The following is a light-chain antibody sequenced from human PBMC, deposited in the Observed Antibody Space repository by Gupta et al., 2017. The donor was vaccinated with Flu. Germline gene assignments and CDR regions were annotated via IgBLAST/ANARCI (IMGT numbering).Light chain of an antibody. V-gene: IGLV6-57*01. CDR1: SGSIASNY. J-gene: IGLJ2*01. CDR2: EDN. CDR3: QSYDSSNQVG. Sequence: NFMLTQPHSVSESPGKTVTISCTRSSGSIASNYVQWYQQRPGSSPTTVIYEDNQRPSGVPDRFSGSIDSSSNSASLTISGLKTEDEADDYCQSYDSSNQVGCGGGTKLTVL.